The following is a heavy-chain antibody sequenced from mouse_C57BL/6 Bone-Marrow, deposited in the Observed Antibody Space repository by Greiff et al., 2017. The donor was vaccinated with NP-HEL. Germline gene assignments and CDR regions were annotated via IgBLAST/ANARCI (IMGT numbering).Heavy chain of an antibody. Sequence: VMLVESGPGLVQPSQSLSITCTVSGFSLTSYGVHWVRQSPGKGLEWLGVIWSGGSTDYNAAFISRLSISKDNSKSQVLFKMNRLQAEDTAIDYCARMGEEYYFDYWGQGTTLTVAS. CDR1: GFSLTSYG. J-gene: IGHJ2*01. V-gene: IGHV2-2*01. CDR3: ARMGEEYYFDY. CDR2: IWSGGST.